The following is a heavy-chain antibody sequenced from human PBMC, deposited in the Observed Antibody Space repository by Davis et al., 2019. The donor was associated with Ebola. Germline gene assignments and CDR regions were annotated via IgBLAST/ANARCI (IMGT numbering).Heavy chain of an antibody. CDR2: ISYDGNNK. CDR1: GFTFSVYG. CDR3: AKDGDSSSWYVYYYGMDV. D-gene: IGHD6-13*01. V-gene: IGHV3-30*18. J-gene: IGHJ6*02. Sequence: GESLKISCAASGFTFSVYGMHWVRQAPGKGLEWVAVISYDGNNKYYADSVKGRFTISRDNSKNTLYLQMNSLRAEDTAVYYCAKDGDSSSWYVYYYGMDVWGQGTTVTVSS.